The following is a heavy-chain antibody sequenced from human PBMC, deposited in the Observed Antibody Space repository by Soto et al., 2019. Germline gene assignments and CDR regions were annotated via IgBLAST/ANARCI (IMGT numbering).Heavy chain of an antibody. CDR1: GYTFTSYA. D-gene: IGHD3-3*01. CDR3: ARGDVLRFLEWLPTHFDY. V-gene: IGHV1-3*01. CDR2: INAGNGNT. J-gene: IGHJ4*02. Sequence: GASVKVSCKASGYTFTSYAMHWVRQAPGQRLEWMGWINAGNGNTKYSQKFQGRVTITRDTSASTAYMELSSLRSEDTAVYYCARGDVLRFLEWLPTHFDYWGQGTLVTVSS.